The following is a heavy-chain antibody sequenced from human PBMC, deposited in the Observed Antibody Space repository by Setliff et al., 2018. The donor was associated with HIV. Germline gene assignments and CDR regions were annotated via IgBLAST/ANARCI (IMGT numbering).Heavy chain of an antibody. D-gene: IGHD2-15*01. CDR1: GFTFSSYW. CDR3: ARRYGGGSYFDY. V-gene: IGHV3-7*03. CDR2: IKQDGSEK. Sequence: SLKISCAASGFTFSSYWMSWVRQAPGKGLEWVANIKQDGSEKYYVDSVKGRFTISRDNAKNSLYLQMNSLRAEDTAVYYCARRYGGGSYFDYWGQGTLVTVSS. J-gene: IGHJ4*02.